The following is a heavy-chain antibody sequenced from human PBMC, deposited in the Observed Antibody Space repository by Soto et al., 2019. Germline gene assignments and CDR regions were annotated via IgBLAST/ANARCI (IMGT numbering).Heavy chain of an antibody. D-gene: IGHD3-3*01. J-gene: IGHJ5*02. CDR1: GFTFSSYS. CDR3: AREPYHFLGNWFAP. Sequence: GGSLRLSCAASGFTFSSYSMSWVRQAPGKGLEWVSYISSISTIYYADSVRGRFTISRDNAKNSLYLQMNSLRDEDTAVYYCAREPYHFLGNWFAPWGQGTLVTVSS. CDR2: ISSISTI. V-gene: IGHV3-48*02.